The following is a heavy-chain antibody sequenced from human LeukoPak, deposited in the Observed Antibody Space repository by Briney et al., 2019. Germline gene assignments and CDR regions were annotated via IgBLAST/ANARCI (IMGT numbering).Heavy chain of an antibody. Sequence: GGSLRLSCAASGFIFSSYWMSWVRQAPGKGLEWVANIKEDGSEKYYVDSVEGRFTISRDNAKNSLYLQTNSLRAEDTAVYYCARRALRYRSSTSCPAQCYGVDVWGKGTTVTVSS. V-gene: IGHV3-7*03. J-gene: IGHJ6*04. CDR1: GFIFSSYW. CDR3: ARRALRYRSSTSCPAQCYGVDV. CDR2: IKEDGSEK. D-gene: IGHD2-2*01.